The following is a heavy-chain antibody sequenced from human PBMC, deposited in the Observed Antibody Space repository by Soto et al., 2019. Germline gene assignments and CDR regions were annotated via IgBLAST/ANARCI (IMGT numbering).Heavy chain of an antibody. D-gene: IGHD4-17*01. Sequence: QVQLVKSGAEVKKPGASVKVSCKASGYPFGGYAIGWVRQAPGQGLEWMGWVSAHTGDSGYAQRFQGRVTLTTETSTSTAYMELRGLRSDDTAVYYCARPSTSYGDYGWSLAYWGQGTLVTVSS. CDR3: ARPSTSYGDYGWSLAY. CDR1: GYPFGGYA. CDR2: VSAHTGDS. J-gene: IGHJ4*02. V-gene: IGHV1-18*01.